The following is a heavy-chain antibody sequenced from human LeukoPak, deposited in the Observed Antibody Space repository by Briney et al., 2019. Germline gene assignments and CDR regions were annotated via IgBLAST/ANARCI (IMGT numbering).Heavy chain of an antibody. V-gene: IGHV4-59*01. CDR1: GGSISSYF. CDR3: ARQYSGYEPFDY. J-gene: IGHJ4*02. D-gene: IGHD5-12*01. CDR2: IYYRGST. Sequence: SETLSLTCTVSGGSISSYFWSWIRQPPGKGLEWIGYIYYRGSTNYNPSLKSRVTISIDTSKNEFSLKRSPVSAADTAVYYCARQYSGYEPFDYWGQGTLVTVSS.